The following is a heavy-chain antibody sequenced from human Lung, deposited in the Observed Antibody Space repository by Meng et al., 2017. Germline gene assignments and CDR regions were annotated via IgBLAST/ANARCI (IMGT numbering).Heavy chain of an antibody. Sequence: VQLVSPGDNRKKPGASMKVSFKASVYIFTNVDISWVRQAPGQGLEWMGWISVKNGEAKYPQNFQGRVTMTTDTTTSTAYMELRSLTSDDTAVYYCARYVPNGSFWYFDFWGRGTLVTVSS. CDR2: ISVKNGEA. J-gene: IGHJ2*01. CDR1: VYIFTNVD. CDR3: ARYVPNGSFWYFDF. D-gene: IGHD6-13*01. V-gene: IGHV1-18*01.